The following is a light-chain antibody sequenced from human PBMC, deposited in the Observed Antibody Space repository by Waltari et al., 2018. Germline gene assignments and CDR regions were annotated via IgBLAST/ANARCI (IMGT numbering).Light chain of an antibody. J-gene: IGLJ3*02. V-gene: IGLV3-10*01. CDR2: EET. Sequence: SSELTQPPSVSVPPGHTARITCPGDDLPQKYASWYQQKPGQAHVVVILEETKRPSGIPERFSGYSSGTMATFTISGAQVEDEADYYCYSTDSSGNHRVFGRGTKLTVL. CDR1: DLPQKY. CDR3: YSTDSSGNHRV.